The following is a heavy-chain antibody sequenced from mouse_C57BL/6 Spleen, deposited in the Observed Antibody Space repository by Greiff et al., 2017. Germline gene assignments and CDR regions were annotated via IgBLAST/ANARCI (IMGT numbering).Heavy chain of an antibody. CDR2: IYPGDGDT. CDR1: GYAFSSYW. CDR3: ARTGDYSWFAY. V-gene: IGHV1-80*01. Sequence: QVQLKESGAELVKPGASVKISCKASGYAFSSYWMNWVKQRPGQGLEWIGQIYPGDGDTNYNGKFKGKATLTADKSSSTAYMQLSSLTSEDSAVYFCARTGDYSWFAYWGQGTLVTVSA. D-gene: IGHD1-1*01. J-gene: IGHJ3*01.